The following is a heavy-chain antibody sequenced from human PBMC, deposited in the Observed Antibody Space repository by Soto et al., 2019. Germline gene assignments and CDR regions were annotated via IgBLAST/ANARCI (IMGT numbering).Heavy chain of an antibody. J-gene: IGHJ6*04. CDR1: GYTFTSYG. CDR3: ARGSSGSYYKGYYGMDV. V-gene: IGHV1-18*01. Sequence: ASVKVSCKASGYTFTSYGISWVRQAPGQGLEWMGWISAYNGNTNYAQKLQGRVTMTTDTSTSTAYMELRSLRSDDTAVYHCARGSSGSYYKGYYGMDVWGKGTTVTVSS. D-gene: IGHD3-10*01. CDR2: ISAYNGNT.